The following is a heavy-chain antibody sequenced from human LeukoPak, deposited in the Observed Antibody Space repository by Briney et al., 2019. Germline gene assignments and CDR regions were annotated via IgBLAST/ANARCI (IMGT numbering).Heavy chain of an antibody. CDR3: ARTLLGYCSGGSCYWFDP. D-gene: IGHD2-15*01. J-gene: IGHJ5*02. Sequence: ASVKVSCKASAYTFTGYYMHWVRQAPGQGLEWMGWINPNSGGTNYAQKFQGRVTMTRDTSISTAYMELSRLRSDDTAVYYCARTLLGYCSGGSCYWFDPWGQGTLVTVSS. CDR2: INPNSGGT. V-gene: IGHV1-2*02. CDR1: AYTFTGYY.